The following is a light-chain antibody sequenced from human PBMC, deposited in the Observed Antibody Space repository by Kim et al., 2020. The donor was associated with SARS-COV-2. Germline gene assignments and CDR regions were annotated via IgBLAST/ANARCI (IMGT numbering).Light chain of an antibody. J-gene: IGKJ4*01. V-gene: IGKV3-15*01. CDR1: QSVNSN. CDR2: DAS. Sequence: EIVMTQSPATLSVSPGERATLSCRASQSVNSNLVWYQQQPGQPPRLLIYDASTRATGIPARFSGSGSGTEFTLTISSLQSEDFAVYYCQQYNNGPLTFGGGTKVDIK. CDR3: QQYNNGPLT.